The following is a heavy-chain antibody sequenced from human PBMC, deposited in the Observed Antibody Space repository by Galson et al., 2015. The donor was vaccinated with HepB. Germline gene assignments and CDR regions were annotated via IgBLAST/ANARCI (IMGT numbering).Heavy chain of an antibody. CDR2: ISYDGSNK. CDR3: ARDGGEMATIFDY. V-gene: IGHV3-30*04. D-gene: IGHD5-24*01. J-gene: IGHJ4*02. CDR1: GFTFSSYA. Sequence: SLRLSCAASGFTFSSYAMHWVRQAPGKGLEWVAVISYDGSNKYYADSVKGRFTISRDNSKNTLYLQVNSLRAEDTAVYYCARDGGEMATIFDYWGQGTLVTVSS.